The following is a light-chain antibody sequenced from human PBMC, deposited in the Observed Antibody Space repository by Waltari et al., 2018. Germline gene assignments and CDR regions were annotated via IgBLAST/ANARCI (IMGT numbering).Light chain of an antibody. V-gene: IGLV3-10*01. CDR1: ALSKKY. J-gene: IGLJ3*02. Sequence: SYELTQPPSVSVSPGQTARITCSGDALSKKYAYWYQQKSGQAPVLVIYEDIKRPTGIPERFSGSSSGTTATLTISGAHVDDEADYYCYSTDFSGHDRVFG. CDR3: YSTDFSGHDRV. CDR2: EDI.